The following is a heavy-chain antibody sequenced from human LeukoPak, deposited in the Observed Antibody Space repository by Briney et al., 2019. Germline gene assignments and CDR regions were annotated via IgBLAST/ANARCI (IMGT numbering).Heavy chain of an antibody. V-gene: IGHV1-2*04. D-gene: IGHD6-19*01. Sequence: ASVKVSCKASGGTFSSYAISWVRQAPGQGLEWMGWINPNSGGTNYAQKFQGWVTMTRDTSISTAYMELSRLRSDDTAVYYCARAPEQWLANNWFDPWGQGTLVTVSS. CDR3: ARAPEQWLANNWFDP. CDR1: GGTFSSYA. CDR2: INPNSGGT. J-gene: IGHJ5*02.